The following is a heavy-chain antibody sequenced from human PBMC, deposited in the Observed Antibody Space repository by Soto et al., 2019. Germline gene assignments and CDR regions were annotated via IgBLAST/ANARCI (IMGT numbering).Heavy chain of an antibody. V-gene: IGHV1-69*13. Sequence: SVKVSCKASGGTFSTYPINWVRQAPGQGLEWMGGIIPIFGATDFAQKFQGRVTITADESTSTAYMELSNLRSEDTAVYYCARAPSGERAYYFDTWGQGTLVTVSS. CDR3: ARAPSGERAYYFDT. CDR1: GGTFSTYP. D-gene: IGHD3-22*01. J-gene: IGHJ5*02. CDR2: IIPIFGAT.